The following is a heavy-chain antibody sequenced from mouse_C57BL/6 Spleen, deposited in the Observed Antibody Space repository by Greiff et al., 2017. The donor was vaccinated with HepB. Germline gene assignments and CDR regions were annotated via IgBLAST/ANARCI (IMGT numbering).Heavy chain of an antibody. J-gene: IGHJ3*01. CDR2: IDPSDSYT. CDR1: GYTFTSYW. Sequence: QVQLQQPGAELVMPGASVKLSCKASGYTFTSYWMHWVKQRPGQGLEWIGEIDPSDSYTNYNQKFKRKSTLTVDKSTSTAYMQLSSLTSEDSAVYDSATSIVTAERSFAYWGQGTLVIVSA. V-gene: IGHV1-69*01. D-gene: IGHD2-12*01. CDR3: ATSIVTAERSFAY.